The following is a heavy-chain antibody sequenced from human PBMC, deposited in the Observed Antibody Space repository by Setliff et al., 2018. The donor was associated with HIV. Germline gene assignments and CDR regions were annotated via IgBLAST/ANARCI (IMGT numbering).Heavy chain of an antibody. CDR1: RGTFGSYA. CDR3: ARDGLLEAGIRFDY. J-gene: IGHJ4*02. D-gene: IGHD6-19*01. V-gene: IGHV1-69*13. CDR2: IIPIFGTA. Sequence: SVKVSCKTSRGTFGSYAVSWVRQGPGQGLEWMGGIIPIFGTAKYAQKFQGRVIITADESSTTAYMELSSLRSDDTAVYYCARDGLLEAGIRFDYWGQGTLVTVSS.